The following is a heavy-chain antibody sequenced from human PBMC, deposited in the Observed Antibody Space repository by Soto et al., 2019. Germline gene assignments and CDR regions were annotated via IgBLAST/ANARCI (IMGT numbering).Heavy chain of an antibody. CDR2: INSDGSHT. CDR3: AKEGDCGDSAGENWFDS. V-gene: IGHV3-74*01. CDR1: GFTFFAYW. J-gene: IGHJ5*01. D-gene: IGHD4-17*01. Sequence: EVQLVESGGGLVQPGGSLRLSCAASGFTFFAYWIHWVRQVPGKGLVWVSRINSDGSHTSYAGSVRGRFTISRDNSKNKVYLRMTSLPAEDTAVYYCAKEGDCGDSAGENWFDSWGQGSLVTVSS.